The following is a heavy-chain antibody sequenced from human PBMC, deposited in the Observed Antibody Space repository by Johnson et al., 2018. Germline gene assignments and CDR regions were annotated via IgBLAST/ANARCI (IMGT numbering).Heavy chain of an antibody. CDR1: GFTFSTYG. V-gene: IGHV3-30*03. CDR3: ALGYYYGSGSYVDGMDV. CDR2: ISYDGSNK. D-gene: IGHD3-10*01. Sequence: QVQLVQSGGGVVQSGRSXRLSCAASGFTFSTYGMHWVRQAPGKGLEWVAVISYDGSNKYYADSVKGRFTISRDSSKNTLYMQMKSLRAEDTAVFYCALGYYYGSGSYVDGMDVWGQGTTVTVSS. J-gene: IGHJ6*02.